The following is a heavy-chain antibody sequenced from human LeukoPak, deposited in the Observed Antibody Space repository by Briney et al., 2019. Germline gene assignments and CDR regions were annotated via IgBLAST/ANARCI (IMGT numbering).Heavy chain of an antibody. J-gene: IGHJ6*03. CDR3: ARDKGGLVAPLTSGLYYYYYMDV. Sequence: GGSLRLSCAASGFTFSSYSMNWVRQAPGKGLEWVSSISSSSSYIYYADSVKGRFTISRDNAKNSLYLQMNSLRAEDTAVYYCARDKGGLVAPLTSGLYYYYYMDVWGKGTTVTVSS. D-gene: IGHD2-8*02. CDR2: ISSSSSYI. V-gene: IGHV3-21*01. CDR1: GFTFSSYS.